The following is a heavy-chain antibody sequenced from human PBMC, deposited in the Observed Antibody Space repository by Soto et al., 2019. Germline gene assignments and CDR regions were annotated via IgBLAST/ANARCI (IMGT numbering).Heavy chain of an antibody. V-gene: IGHV4-39*01. D-gene: IGHD6-19*01. Sequence: QLQLQESGPELVKPSETLSLTCTVSGGSISSSSYYWGWIRQPPGKGLEWIGSIYYSGSTYYNPSLKSRVTISVDTSKNQFSLKLSSVTAADTAVYYCAIRRGYRGWAYYYYYGMDVWGQGTTVTVSS. J-gene: IGHJ6*02. CDR2: IYYSGST. CDR1: GGSISSSSYY. CDR3: AIRRGYRGWAYYYYYGMDV.